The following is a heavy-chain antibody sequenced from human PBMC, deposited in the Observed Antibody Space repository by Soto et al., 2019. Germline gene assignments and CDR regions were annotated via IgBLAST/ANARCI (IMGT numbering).Heavy chain of an antibody. CDR1: GFTVSSNY. J-gene: IGHJ5*02. CDR2: IYSGGST. V-gene: IGHV3-53*02. D-gene: IGHD3-10*01. CDR3: ARDAYYYGFDP. Sequence: EVHLVETGGGLIQPGGSLRLSCAASGFTVSSNYMSWVRQAPGKGLEWVSVIYSGGSTYYADSVKGRFTISRDNSKNTLYLQMNSLRAEDTAVYYCARDAYYYGFDPWGQGTLVTVSS.